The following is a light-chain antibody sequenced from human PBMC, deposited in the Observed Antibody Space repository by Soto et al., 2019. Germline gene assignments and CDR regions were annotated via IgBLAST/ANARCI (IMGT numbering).Light chain of an antibody. CDR1: QSISTY. CDR2: AAS. V-gene: IGKV1-39*01. CDR3: QHGYSTPLP. Sequence: DIQMTQSPSSLSASVGDRVTVTCRASQSISTYLHWYQQKPRKAPNLLIYAASTLQSGVPSRFSGSGSGTDFTLTISSXQPEDLATYFCQHGYSTPLPFGGGTKVDIK. J-gene: IGKJ4*01.